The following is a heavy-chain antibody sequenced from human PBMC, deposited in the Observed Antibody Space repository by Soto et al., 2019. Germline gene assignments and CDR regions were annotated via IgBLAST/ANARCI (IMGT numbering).Heavy chain of an antibody. Sequence: QVQLQESGPGLVKPSQTLSLTCTVSGDSISSGDYYWSWIRQPPGKGLEWIGYIHHTGSTSYNPSLKGRVIISVDTSKNQFSLNLISVTAADTAVYYCARDLTNYNWFDPWGQGTLVTVSS. J-gene: IGHJ5*02. V-gene: IGHV4-30-4*01. CDR2: IHHTGST. CDR3: ARDLTNYNWFDP. D-gene: IGHD4-4*01. CDR1: GDSISSGDYY.